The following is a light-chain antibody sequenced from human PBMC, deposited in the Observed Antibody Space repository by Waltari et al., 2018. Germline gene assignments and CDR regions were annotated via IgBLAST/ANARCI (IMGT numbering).Light chain of an antibody. J-gene: IGKJ1*01. CDR1: QSISGW. Sequence: DIQMTQFPSTLSASVGDRVTITCRASQSISGWLAWYQQKPGKAPKLLIYKASTLEGGVPSRFSGSGSGTEFTLTISSLQPDDFATYYCQQCTTYWTFGQGTKVEIK. CDR3: QQCTTYWT. V-gene: IGKV1-5*03. CDR2: KAS.